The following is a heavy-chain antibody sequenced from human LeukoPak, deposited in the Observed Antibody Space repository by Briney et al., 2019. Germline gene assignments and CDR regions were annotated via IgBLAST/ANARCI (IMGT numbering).Heavy chain of an antibody. Sequence: PGRSLRLSCTASGFTFGDYAMSWFRQAPGKGLEWVGFIRSKAYGGTIEYAASVKGRFTISRDDSKSIAYLQMNSLKTEDTAVYYCARKGGDTAIPDAFDIWGQGTMVTVSS. CDR2: IRSKAYGGTI. D-gene: IGHD5-18*01. CDR1: GFTFGDYA. V-gene: IGHV3-49*03. CDR3: ARKGGDTAIPDAFDI. J-gene: IGHJ3*02.